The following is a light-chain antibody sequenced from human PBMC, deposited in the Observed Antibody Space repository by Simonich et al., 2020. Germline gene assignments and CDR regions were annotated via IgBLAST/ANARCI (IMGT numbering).Light chain of an antibody. CDR2: VGTGGIVG. J-gene: IGLJ3*02. V-gene: IGLV9-49*01. Sequence: QPVLTQPPSASASLGASVTLTCTLSSGYSNYKVDWYQQRPGKGPRFVMRVGTGGIVGTKGDGIPDRCSVVGSGLNRYLTIKNIQEEDESDYHCGADHGSGSNFVKVFGGGTKLTVL. CDR1: SGYSNYK. CDR3: GADHGSGSNFVKV.